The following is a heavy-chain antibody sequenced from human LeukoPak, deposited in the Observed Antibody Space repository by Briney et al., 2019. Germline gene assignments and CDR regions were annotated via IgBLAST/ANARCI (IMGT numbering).Heavy chain of an antibody. CDR2: INHSGST. V-gene: IGHV4-34*01. CDR1: GGSFSGYY. CDR3: ARGLGGSYSDY. Sequence: SETLSLTCAVYGGSFSGYYWSWIRQPPGKRLEWIGEINHSGSTNYNPSLKSRVTISVDTSKNQFSLKLSSVTAADTAVYYCARGLGGSYSDYWGQGALVTVSS. D-gene: IGHD1-26*01. J-gene: IGHJ4*02.